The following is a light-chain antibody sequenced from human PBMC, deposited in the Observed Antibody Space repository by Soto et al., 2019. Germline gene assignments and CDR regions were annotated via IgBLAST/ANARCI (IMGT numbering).Light chain of an antibody. CDR2: EVS. V-gene: IGLV2-11*01. CDR1: SSDVGGYNH. CDR3: CSYAGSYTYV. Sequence: QSALTQPASVSGSPGQSITISCTGSSSDVGGYNHVSWYQQHPGKAPKLMIYEVSNRPSGVPARFSGSKSGNTASLTISGLQAEDEADYYCCSYAGSYTYVFGTGTKLTVL. J-gene: IGLJ1*01.